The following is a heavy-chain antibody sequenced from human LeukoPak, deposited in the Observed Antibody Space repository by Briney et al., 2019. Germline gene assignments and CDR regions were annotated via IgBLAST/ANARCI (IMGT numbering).Heavy chain of an antibody. CDR3: ARETTVTNAFDI. CDR1: GGSISSYY. V-gene: IGHV4-59*12. Sequence: TPSETLSLTCTVSGGSISSYYWSWIRQPPAQGLEWIGYSYYSGSTNYNPSLKSRVTISVDTSKHQFSLKLSSVTAADTAVYYCARETTVTNAFDIWGQGTMVTVPS. J-gene: IGHJ3*02. D-gene: IGHD4-17*01. CDR2: SYYSGST.